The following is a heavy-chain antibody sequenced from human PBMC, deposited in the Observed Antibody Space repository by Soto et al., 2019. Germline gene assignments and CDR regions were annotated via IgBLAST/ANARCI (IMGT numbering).Heavy chain of an antibody. CDR3: ARDRALSGSNYFYYYGMDV. CDR1: GGSISSYY. CDR2: IFYTGST. J-gene: IGHJ6*02. D-gene: IGHD3-9*01. Sequence: SETLSLTCTVSGGSISSYYWSWMRQPPGKALEWIGYIFYTGSTNYNPSLKSRVTMSVDTSKNQFFLNLNSVTAADTAVYYCARDRALSGSNYFYYYGMDVWGQGTPVTVSS. V-gene: IGHV4-59*01.